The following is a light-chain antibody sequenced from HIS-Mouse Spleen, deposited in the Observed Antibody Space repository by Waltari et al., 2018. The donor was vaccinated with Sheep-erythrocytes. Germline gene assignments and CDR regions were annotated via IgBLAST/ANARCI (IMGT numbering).Light chain of an antibody. CDR1: SDINVGSYN. CDR2: YYSDSDK. J-gene: IGLJ2*01. CDR3: MIWPSNAYVV. Sequence: QPVLTQPPSSSASPGESARLTCTLPSDINVGSYNIYWYQQKQGSPPRYLLYYYSDSDKGQGSGVPSHFSASKDASANTGILLISGLQSEDEADYYCMIWPSNAYVVFGGGTKLTVL. V-gene: IGLV5-37*01.